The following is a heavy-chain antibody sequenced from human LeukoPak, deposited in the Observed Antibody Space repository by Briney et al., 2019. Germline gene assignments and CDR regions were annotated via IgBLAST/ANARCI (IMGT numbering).Heavy chain of an antibody. CDR3: ARNPKPYYMDV. J-gene: IGHJ6*03. CDR1: GGSISSGGYY. V-gene: IGHV4-31*03. CDR2: IYYSGNP. Sequence: PSETLSLTCTVSGGSISSGGYYWNWIRQHPGKGLELIGYIYYSGNPYYNPSLKSRVTISVDTSKNQFSLKLSSVTAADTAVYFCARNPKPYYMDVWGKGSTVTVSS.